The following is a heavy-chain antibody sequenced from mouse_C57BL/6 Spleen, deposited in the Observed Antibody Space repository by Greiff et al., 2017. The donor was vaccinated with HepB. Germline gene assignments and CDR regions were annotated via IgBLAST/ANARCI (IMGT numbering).Heavy chain of an antibody. V-gene: IGHV5-6*01. Sequence: EVKLVESGGDLVKPGGSLKLSCAASGFTFSSSGMSWVRQTPDKRLAWVATIRSGGSYTYYPDSVTGRFTISRDTAKNTLYLQMSRRKSEDTAMYDCARITTVVAPYDAMDDWGQGTSVTVSS. CDR1: GFTFSSSG. J-gene: IGHJ4*01. D-gene: IGHD1-1*01. CDR3: ARITTVVAPYDAMDD. CDR2: IRSGGSYT.